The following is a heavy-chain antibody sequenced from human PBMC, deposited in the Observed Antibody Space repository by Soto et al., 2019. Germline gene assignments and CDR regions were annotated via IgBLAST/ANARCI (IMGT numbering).Heavy chain of an antibody. D-gene: IGHD3-10*01. V-gene: IGHV3-30*18. J-gene: IGHJ6*02. CDR3: AKDCVTMVRGVRVYYYYGMDV. CDR2: ISYDGSNK. Sequence: GGSLRLSCAASGFTFSSYGMHWVRQAPGKGLEWVAVISYDGSNKYYADSVKGRFTISRDNSKNTLYLQMNSLRAEDTAVYYCAKDCVTMVRGVRVYYYYGMDVWGQGTTVTVS. CDR1: GFTFSSYG.